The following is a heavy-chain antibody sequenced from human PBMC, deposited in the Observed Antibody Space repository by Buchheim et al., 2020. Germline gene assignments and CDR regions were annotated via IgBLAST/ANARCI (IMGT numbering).Heavy chain of an antibody. J-gene: IGHJ4*02. V-gene: IGHV2-70*19. D-gene: IGHD5-24*01. CDR2: IDWDDEQ. Sequence: QVSLRESGPALVKPTQTLTLTCTVSGFSLTSKGLCVNWVRQPPGKGLEWLARIDWDDEQHYTTSLQSRLTISRDTSQNQVLLTMTDMDPVDTASYYCVRERVGYNPTSLVLEYQFFDSWGQG. CDR3: VRERVGYNPTSLVLEYQFFDS. CDR1: GFSLTSKGLC.